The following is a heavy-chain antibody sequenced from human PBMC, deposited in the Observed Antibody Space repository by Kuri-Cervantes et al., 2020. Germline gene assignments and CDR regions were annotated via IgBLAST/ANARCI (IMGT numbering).Heavy chain of an antibody. CDR1: GYTFTSYD. Sequence: ASVQDSCKASGYTFTSYDINWVRQATGQGLEWMGWMNPNSGNTGYAQKFQGRVTMNRNTSISTAYMELSRLRSDDTAVYYCARAEAFTMVQGGIGFSVDYWGQGTLVTVSS. CDR2: MNPNSGNT. J-gene: IGHJ4*02. CDR3: ARAEAFTMVQGGIGFSVDY. V-gene: IGHV1-8*01. D-gene: IGHD3-10*01.